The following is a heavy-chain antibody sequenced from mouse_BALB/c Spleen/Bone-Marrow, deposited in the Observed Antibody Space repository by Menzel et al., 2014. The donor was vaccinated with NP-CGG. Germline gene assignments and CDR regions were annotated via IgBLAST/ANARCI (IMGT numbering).Heavy chain of an antibody. CDR2: INPGSGGT. V-gene: IGHV1-54*01. CDR1: GYAFTNYL. CDR3: ARWDYAMDY. Sequence: VMLVESGAELVRPGTSVKVSCKASGYAFTNYLIEWVKQRPGQGLEWIGVINPGSGGTNHNEKFKGKATLTADKSSSTAYMQLSSLTSDDSAVYFCARWDYAMDYWGQGTSVTVSS. J-gene: IGHJ4*01.